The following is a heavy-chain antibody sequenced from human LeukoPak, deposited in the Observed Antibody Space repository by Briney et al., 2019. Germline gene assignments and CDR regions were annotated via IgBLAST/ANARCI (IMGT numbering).Heavy chain of an antibody. D-gene: IGHD3-16*01. Sequence: PSETLSLTCTVSGGSISSSSYYWGWIRQPPGKGLEWIGSIYYDGSTYYNPSLKSRVTISVDKSKNQFSLKLSSVTAADTAVYYCARDKTGGFDYWGQGTLVTVSS. CDR2: IYYDGST. CDR1: GGSISSSSYY. CDR3: ARDKTGGFDY. V-gene: IGHV4-39*07. J-gene: IGHJ4*02.